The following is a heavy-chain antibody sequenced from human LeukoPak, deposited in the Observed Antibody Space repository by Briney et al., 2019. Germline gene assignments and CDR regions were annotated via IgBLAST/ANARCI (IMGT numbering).Heavy chain of an antibody. CDR2: ISAYNGNT. Sequence: GASVKVSCKASGYTFTSYGISWVRQAPGQGLEWMGWISAYNGNTNYAQKLQGRVTMTTDTSTSTAYMGLRSLRSDDTAVYYGARSPSGPAAIRGDYWGQGTLVTVSP. D-gene: IGHD2-2*02. CDR1: GYTFTSYG. J-gene: IGHJ4*02. V-gene: IGHV1-18*01. CDR3: ARSPSGPAAIRGDY.